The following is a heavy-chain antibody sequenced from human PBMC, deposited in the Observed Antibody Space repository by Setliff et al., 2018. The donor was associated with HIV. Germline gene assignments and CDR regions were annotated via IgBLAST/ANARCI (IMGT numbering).Heavy chain of an antibody. J-gene: IGHJ5*02. D-gene: IGHD3-16*01. CDR2: ISQTRSA. Sequence: SETLSLTCAVYGGSFSGDYWVWIRQSPGKGLEWIGDISQTRSANYDPSLKSRVTISLDTSKNQLSLKLTSVSAADTAVYYCARGRLRTVTSLIKKRASYTWLDPWGQGTLVTVSS. CDR1: GGSFSGDY. V-gene: IGHV4-34*01. CDR3: ARGRLRTVTSLIKKRASYTWLDP.